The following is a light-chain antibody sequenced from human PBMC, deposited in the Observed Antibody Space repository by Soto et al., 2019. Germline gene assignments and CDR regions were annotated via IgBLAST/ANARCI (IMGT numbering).Light chain of an antibody. CDR3: QQRSNWPLMYT. Sequence: EIVLTQSPATLSLSPGERATLSCRASQSVSSYLAWYQQKPGQAPRLLIYDASNRATGIPARFSVSGSGTDFTLTIISLDPEDFAVYYCQQRSNWPLMYTFGQGTKLEIK. J-gene: IGKJ2*01. CDR2: DAS. CDR1: QSVSSY. V-gene: IGKV3-11*01.